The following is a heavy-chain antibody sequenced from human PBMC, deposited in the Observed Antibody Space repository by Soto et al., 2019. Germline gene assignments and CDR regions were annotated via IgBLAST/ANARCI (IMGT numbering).Heavy chain of an antibody. Sequence: GGSLRLSCAASGFTFSSYAMHWVRQAPGKGLEWVAVISYDGSNKYYADSVKGRFTISRDNSKNTLYLQMNSLRAEDTAVYYCARDTVLVAYYFDYWGQGTLVTVS. CDR1: GFTFSSYA. CDR3: ARDTVLVAYYFDY. CDR2: ISYDGSNK. J-gene: IGHJ4*02. V-gene: IGHV3-30-3*01. D-gene: IGHD2-21*01.